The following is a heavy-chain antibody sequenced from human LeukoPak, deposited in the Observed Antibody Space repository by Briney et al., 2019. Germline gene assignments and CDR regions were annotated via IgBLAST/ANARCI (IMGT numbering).Heavy chain of an antibody. Sequence: SETLSLTCTVSGGSISSSSYYWGWIRQPPGEGLEWIGSIYNSWSTYYNPSLKSRVTISVDTSKNQFSLKLSSVTAADTAVYYCARVNTILTGSNWFDPWGQGTLVTVSS. J-gene: IGHJ5*02. CDR1: GGSISSSSYY. CDR2: IYNSWST. V-gene: IGHV4-39*07. D-gene: IGHD3-9*01. CDR3: ARVNTILTGSNWFDP.